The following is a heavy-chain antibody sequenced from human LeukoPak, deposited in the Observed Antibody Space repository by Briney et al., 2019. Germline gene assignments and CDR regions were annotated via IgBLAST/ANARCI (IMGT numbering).Heavy chain of an antibody. Sequence: SETLSLTCTVSGGSISSSSYYWGWIRQPPGKGLEWFGNIYYIGSTYYNPSLKSRVTISVDTSKNQFSLKLSSVTAADTAVYYCARHIGGRYYYYYMDVWGKGTTVTISS. V-gene: IGHV4-39*01. CDR1: GGSISSSSYY. CDR2: IYYIGST. D-gene: IGHD3-16*02. J-gene: IGHJ6*03. CDR3: ARHIGGRYYYYYMDV.